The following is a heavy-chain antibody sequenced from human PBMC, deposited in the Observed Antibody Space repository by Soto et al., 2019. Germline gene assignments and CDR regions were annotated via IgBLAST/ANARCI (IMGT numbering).Heavy chain of an antibody. J-gene: IGHJ5*02. CDR2: IYYSGTT. Sequence: PSETLSLTCTVSGGSIRSTTYYWAWIRQSPGKGLEWIGSIYYSGTTYYHPSLKSRVTMSVDTPKNQVSLKLSSMTAADTAVYYCVRHWSSSGNNWFDPWGHGTQVTVSS. CDR1: GGSIRSTTYY. V-gene: IGHV4-39*01. D-gene: IGHD1-1*01. CDR3: VRHWSSSGNNWFDP.